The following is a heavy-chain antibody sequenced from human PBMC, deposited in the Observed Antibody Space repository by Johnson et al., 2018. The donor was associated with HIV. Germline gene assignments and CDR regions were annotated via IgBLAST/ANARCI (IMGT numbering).Heavy chain of an antibody. V-gene: IGHV3-7*03. CDR2: IKQDGSEK. J-gene: IGHJ3*02. CDR3: ARDHGYCSSTSCYGDDAFDI. CDR1: GFTFSSYW. Sequence: MQLVVSGGGLVQPGGSLRLSCAASGFTFSSYWMSWVRQAPGNGLEWVANIKQDGSEKYYVDSVKGRFTISRDNAKNSLYLQMNSLRAEDTAVYYCARDHGYCSSTSCYGDDAFDIWGQGTMVTVSS. D-gene: IGHD2-2*03.